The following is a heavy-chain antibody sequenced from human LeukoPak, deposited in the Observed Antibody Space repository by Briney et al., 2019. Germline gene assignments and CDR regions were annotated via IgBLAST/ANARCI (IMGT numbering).Heavy chain of an antibody. V-gene: IGHV3-64*01. CDR1: GFIFSSYV. Sequence: SGGSLRLSCAASGFIFSSYVMHWVRQAPGKGLEYVSAISSNGGSTYYANSVKGRFTISRDNSKNTLYLRMGSLRAEDMALYYCARGNYYYYYGMDGCDQGTTVTVSS. CDR2: ISSNGGST. CDR3: ARGNYYYYYGMDG. J-gene: IGHJ6*02.